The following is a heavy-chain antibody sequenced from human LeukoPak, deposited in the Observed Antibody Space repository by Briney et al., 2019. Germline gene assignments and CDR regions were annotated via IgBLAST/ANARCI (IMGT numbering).Heavy chain of an antibody. V-gene: IGHV3-30*03. CDR3: ATSIGDVEMAMAV. J-gene: IGHJ4*02. CDR2: ISYDGSNK. D-gene: IGHD5-24*01. Sequence: GGSLRLSCAVSGFTFSSYGMHWVRQAPGKGLEWVAVISYDGSNKYYADSVKGRFTISRDNSKNTLYLQMNSLRAEDTAVYYCATSIGDVEMAMAVWGQGTLVTVSS. CDR1: GFTFSSYG.